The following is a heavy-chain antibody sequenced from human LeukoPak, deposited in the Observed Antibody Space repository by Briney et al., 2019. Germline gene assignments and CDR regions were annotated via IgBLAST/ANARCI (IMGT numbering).Heavy chain of an antibody. CDR2: IYTSGST. CDR3: ARVSVLRYFDWLPSHYFDY. Sequence: SETLSLTCTVSGGSISSYYWSWIRQPAGKGLEWIGRIYTSGSTNYNPSLKSRVTMSVDTSKNQFSLKLSSVTAADTAVYYCARVSVLRYFDWLPSHYFDYWGQGTLVTVSS. CDR1: GGSISSYY. V-gene: IGHV4-4*07. D-gene: IGHD3-9*01. J-gene: IGHJ4*02.